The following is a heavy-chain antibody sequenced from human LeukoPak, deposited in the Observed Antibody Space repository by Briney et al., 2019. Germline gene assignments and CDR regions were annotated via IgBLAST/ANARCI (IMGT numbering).Heavy chain of an antibody. CDR3: ARDCREGSTSCFDY. J-gene: IGHJ4*02. D-gene: IGHD2-2*01. CDR2: ISYDGSNK. Sequence: PGRSLRLSCAASGFTFSSYATHWVRQAPGKGLEWVAVISYDGSNKYYADSVKGRFTISRDNSKNTLYLQMNSLRAEDTAVYYCARDCREGSTSCFDYWGQGTLVTVSS. V-gene: IGHV3-30-3*01. CDR1: GFTFSSYA.